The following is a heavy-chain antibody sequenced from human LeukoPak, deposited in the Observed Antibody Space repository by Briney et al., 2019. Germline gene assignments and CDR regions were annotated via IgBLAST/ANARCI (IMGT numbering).Heavy chain of an antibody. V-gene: IGHV3-30-3*01. CDR2: ISYDGSNK. CDR1: GFTFSSYA. CDR3: ARDGSFAIFGTYYYYYMDV. Sequence: GRSLRLSCAASGFTFSSYAMHWVRQAPGKGLEWVAVISYDGSNKYYADSVKGRFTISRDNSKNTLYLQMNSLRAEDTAVYYCARDGSFAIFGTYYYYYMDVWGKGTTVTVSS. J-gene: IGHJ6*03. D-gene: IGHD3-3*01.